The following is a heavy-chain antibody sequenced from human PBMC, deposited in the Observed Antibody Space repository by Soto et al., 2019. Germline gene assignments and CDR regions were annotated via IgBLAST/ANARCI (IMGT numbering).Heavy chain of an antibody. CDR2: IDHSGYT. CDR3: ARVRDWFDP. Sequence: TLSLTCAVYGGSFSGYYWNWIRQPPGKGLEWIGEIDHSGYTNYNPSPKSRVTISVDTSKNQFSLRLTSVAAADTAVYYCARVRDWFDPWGQGTLVTVSS. V-gene: IGHV4-34*01. CDR1: GGSFSGYY. D-gene: IGHD3-3*01. J-gene: IGHJ5*02.